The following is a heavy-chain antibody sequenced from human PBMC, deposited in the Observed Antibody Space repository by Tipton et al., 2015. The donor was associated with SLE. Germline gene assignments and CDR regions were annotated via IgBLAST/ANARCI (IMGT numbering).Heavy chain of an antibody. CDR1: GDSTSVHY. V-gene: IGHV4-34*01. CDR2: INHSGST. CDR3: ARASIAVAENDAFDI. J-gene: IGHJ3*02. D-gene: IGHD6-19*01. Sequence: TLSLTCTVSGDSTSVHYWSWIRQSPGKGLEWIGEINHSGSTNYNPSLKSRVTISVDTSKNQFSLKLSSVTAADTAVYYCARASIAVAENDAFDIWGQGTMVTVSS.